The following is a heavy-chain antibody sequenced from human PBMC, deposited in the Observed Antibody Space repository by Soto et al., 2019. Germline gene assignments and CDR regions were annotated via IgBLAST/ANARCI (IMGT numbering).Heavy chain of an antibody. CDR2: FDPEDGET. J-gene: IGHJ4*02. D-gene: IGHD3-9*01. Sequence: GASVKVSCKVSGYTLTELSMHWVRQAPGKGLEWMGGFDPEDGETIYAQKFQGRVTMTEDTSTDTAYMLLSSLRSEDTAVYYCATRGLYYDILTGYSSRTSDDIWGQGTLVTVSS. CDR3: ATRGLYYDILTGYSSRTSDDI. CDR1: GYTLTELS. V-gene: IGHV1-24*01.